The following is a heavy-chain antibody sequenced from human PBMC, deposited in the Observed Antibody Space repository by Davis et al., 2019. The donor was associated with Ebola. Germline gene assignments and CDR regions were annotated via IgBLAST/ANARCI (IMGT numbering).Heavy chain of an antibody. D-gene: IGHD3-10*01. CDR1: GYTFTSYG. CDR2: INPNSGGT. Sequence: ASVKVSCKASGYTFTSYGISWVRQAPGQGLEWMGWINPNSGGTNYAQKFQGWVTMTRDTSISTAYMELSRLRSDDTAVYYCARGGTRANWFDPWGQGTLVTVSS. CDR3: ARGGTRANWFDP. V-gene: IGHV1-2*04. J-gene: IGHJ5*02.